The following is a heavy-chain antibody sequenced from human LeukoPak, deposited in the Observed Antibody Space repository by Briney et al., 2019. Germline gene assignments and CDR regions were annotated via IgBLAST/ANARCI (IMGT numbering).Heavy chain of an antibody. J-gene: IGHJ6*03. D-gene: IGHD2-15*01. Sequence: SETLSLTCTVSGGSISSDISYWAWVRQPPEKGLEWIGTIFYSGSSYYNPSLKSRVTISVDTSKNQFSLKLSSVTAADTAVYYCARDRGYCSGGSCYSKDNYYYYMDVWGKGTTVTISS. CDR2: IFYSGSS. CDR3: ARDRGYCSGGSCYSKDNYYYYMDV. CDR1: GGSISSDISY. V-gene: IGHV4-39*07.